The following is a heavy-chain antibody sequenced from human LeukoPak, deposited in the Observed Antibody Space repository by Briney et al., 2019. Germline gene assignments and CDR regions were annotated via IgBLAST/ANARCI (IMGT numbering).Heavy chain of an antibody. D-gene: IGHD2-2*02. Sequence: PGGSLRLSCAASGFTFSSYAMSWVRQAPGKGLEWVSAISGSGGSTGYADSVKGRFTISRDNAKNSLYLQMNSLRAEDTALYYCAQMGYCSSTSCYTGFDYWGQGTLVTVSS. CDR3: AQMGYCSSTSCYTGFDY. J-gene: IGHJ4*02. V-gene: IGHV3-23*01. CDR1: GFTFSSYA. CDR2: ISGSGGST.